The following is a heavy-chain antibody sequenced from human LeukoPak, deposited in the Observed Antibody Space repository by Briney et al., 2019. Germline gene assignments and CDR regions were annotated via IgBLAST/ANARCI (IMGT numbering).Heavy chain of an antibody. Sequence: GGSLRLSCAASGFTSSSYWMSWVRQAPGKGLEWVANIKQDGSEKYYVDSVKGRFTISRDNAKNSLYLQMNSLRAEDTAVYYCARDSGDYEFLYYYYGMDVWGQGTTVTVSS. J-gene: IGHJ6*02. D-gene: IGHD4-17*01. CDR1: GFTSSSYW. CDR2: IKQDGSEK. CDR3: ARDSGDYEFLYYYYGMDV. V-gene: IGHV3-7*01.